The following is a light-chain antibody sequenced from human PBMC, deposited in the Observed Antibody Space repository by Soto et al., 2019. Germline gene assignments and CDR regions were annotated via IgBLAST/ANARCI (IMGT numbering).Light chain of an antibody. Sequence: EIVVTQSPGTLSLSPGERATLSCRASQSVSSNYLAWYQQKPGQAPRLLIYGASSRATGIPDRFSGSGSGTDFTLTISILEPEDFATYYCQQSYSTLWTFAQRTKVDI. CDR1: QSVSSNY. J-gene: IGKJ1*01. CDR3: QQSYSTLWT. V-gene: IGKV3-20*01. CDR2: GAS.